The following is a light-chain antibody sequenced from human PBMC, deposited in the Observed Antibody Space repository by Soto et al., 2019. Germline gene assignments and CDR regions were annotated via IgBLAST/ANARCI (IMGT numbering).Light chain of an antibody. CDR1: QSVSSN. Sequence: EIVMTQSPATLSVSPGERATLSCRASQSVSSNLAWYQQKPGQAPTLLIYGASTRATGIPARSSGIRSATDFTLTISCLQSEDFPLYYCHQYNNWSPTCGQGTRLEIK. CDR3: HQYNNWSPT. J-gene: IGKJ5*01. CDR2: GAS. V-gene: IGKV3-15*01.